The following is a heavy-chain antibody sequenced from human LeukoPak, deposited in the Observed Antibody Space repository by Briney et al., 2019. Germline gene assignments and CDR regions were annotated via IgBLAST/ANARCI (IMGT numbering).Heavy chain of an antibody. CDR2: IYSGGST. V-gene: IGHV3-53*05. J-gene: IGHJ4*02. CDR1: GFTVSSNY. Sequence: GGSLRLSCAASGFTVSSNYMSWVRQAPGKGLEWVSVIYSGGSTYYADSVKGRFTISRDNSKNTLYLQMNSLRVEDTAVYFCVKDRRQLVEGVFDYWGQGTLVTVSS. CDR3: VKDRRQLVEGVFDY. D-gene: IGHD6-13*01.